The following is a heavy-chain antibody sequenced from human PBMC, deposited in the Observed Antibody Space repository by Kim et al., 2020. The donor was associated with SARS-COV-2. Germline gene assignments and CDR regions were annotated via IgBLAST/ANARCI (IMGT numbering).Heavy chain of an antibody. CDR1: GVSFTSYW. V-gene: IGHV3-7*01. J-gene: IGHJ6*02. CDR2: IKQDGSET. CDR3: AREVRVPAALEGYYFSGMDV. D-gene: IGHD2-2*01. Sequence: GGSLRLSCATSGVSFTSYWMSWVRQVPGKGLEWVANIKQDGSETYYVDSVKGRFTISRDNAKNSLYLQMSSLRAEDTAVYHRAREVRVPAALEGYYFSGMDVWGQGTTVTVSS.